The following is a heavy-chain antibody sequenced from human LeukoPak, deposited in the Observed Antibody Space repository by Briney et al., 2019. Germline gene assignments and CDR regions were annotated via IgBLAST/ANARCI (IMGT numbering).Heavy chain of an antibody. D-gene: IGHD2-15*01. CDR2: INPNSGDT. CDR3: ARGSDIAVVVAAILLDYGMDV. J-gene: IGHJ6*02. CDR1: GYTFSDYY. Sequence: GASVKVSCKASGYTFSDYYINWVRQAPGQGLEWMGWINPNSGDTNYAQKFQGRVTMTRDTSVNTAYMELSRLTSDDAAVYYCARGSDIAVVVAAILLDYGMDVWGQGTTVTVSS. V-gene: IGHV1-2*02.